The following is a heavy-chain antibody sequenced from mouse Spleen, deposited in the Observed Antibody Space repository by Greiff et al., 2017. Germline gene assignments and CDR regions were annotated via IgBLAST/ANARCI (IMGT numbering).Heavy chain of an antibody. CDR3: SWLLREFAY. J-gene: IGHJ3*01. D-gene: IGHD2-3*01. Sequence: EVKLQESGPELVKPGASVKMSCKASGYTFTDYNMHWVKQSHGKSLEWIGYINPNNGGTSYNQKFKGKATLTVNKSSSTAYMELRSLTSEDSAVYYCSWLLREFAYWGQGTLVTVSA. CDR1: GYTFTDYN. CDR2: INPNNGGT. V-gene: IGHV1-22*01.